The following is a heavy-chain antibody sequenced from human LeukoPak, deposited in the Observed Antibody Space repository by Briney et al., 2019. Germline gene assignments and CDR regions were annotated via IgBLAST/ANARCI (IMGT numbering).Heavy chain of an antibody. Sequence: ASVKASCKASGYTFTSYDINWVRQATGQGLEWMGWMNPNSGNTGYAQKFQGRVTMTRNTSISTAYMELSSLRSEDTAVYYCARASYYDFWSGYFNHNYYYYGMDVWGQGTTVTVSS. V-gene: IGHV1-8*01. J-gene: IGHJ6*02. CDR3: ARASYYDFWSGYFNHNYYYYGMDV. CDR1: GYTFTSYD. D-gene: IGHD3-3*01. CDR2: MNPNSGNT.